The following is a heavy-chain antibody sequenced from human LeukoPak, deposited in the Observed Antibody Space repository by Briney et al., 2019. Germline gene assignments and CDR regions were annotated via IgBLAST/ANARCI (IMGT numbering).Heavy chain of an antibody. CDR1: GFTFSSNW. Sequence: GGSLRLSCAASGFTFSSNWMAWVRQAPGKGLEWVANINVDGSEKYCVDSVKGRFTISRDNAKDSLNLQMNSLRVEDTAVYYCARDRGWADLDWGQGTLVTVSS. CDR3: ARDRGWADLD. V-gene: IGHV3-7*01. J-gene: IGHJ4*02. D-gene: IGHD3-10*01. CDR2: INVDGSEK.